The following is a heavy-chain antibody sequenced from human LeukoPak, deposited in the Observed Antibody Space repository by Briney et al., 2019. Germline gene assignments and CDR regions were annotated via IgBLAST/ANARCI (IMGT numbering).Heavy chain of an antibody. V-gene: IGHV1-18*04. D-gene: IGHD6-13*01. CDR3: ARAPPGSYSSSWYYFDY. Sequence: ASVKVSCKASGYTFTSHFMHWVRQAPGQGLEWMGWISAYNGNTNYAQKLQGRVTMTTDTSTSTAYMELRSLRSDDTAVYYCARAPPGSYSSSWYYFDYWGQGTLVTVSS. CDR1: GYTFTSHF. CDR2: ISAYNGNT. J-gene: IGHJ4*02.